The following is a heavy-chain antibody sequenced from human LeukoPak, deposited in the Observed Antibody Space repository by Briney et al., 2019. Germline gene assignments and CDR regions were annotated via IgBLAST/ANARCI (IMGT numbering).Heavy chain of an antibody. Sequence: ASVKVSCKASGYTFTSYDINWVRQATGQGLEWMGWMNPNSGNTGYAQKFQGRVTITRNTSISTAYMELSSLRSEDTAVYYCARGGIQPWGGDYWGQGTLVTVSS. CDR3: ARGGIQPWGGDY. D-gene: IGHD5-18*01. CDR2: MNPNSGNT. CDR1: GYTFTSYD. V-gene: IGHV1-8*03. J-gene: IGHJ4*02.